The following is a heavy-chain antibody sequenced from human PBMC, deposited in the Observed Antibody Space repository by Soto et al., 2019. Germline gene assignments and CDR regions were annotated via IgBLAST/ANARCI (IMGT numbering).Heavy chain of an antibody. D-gene: IGHD6-19*01. CDR1: GFTFSNYW. Sequence: GGSLRLSCAASGFTFSNYWMNWVRQAPGKGLEWVANIKQDESERNHVDSVKGRFTISRDNTKNSLYLQMNSLRADDTAVYYCARDYDTGWSGFFRHLGQGTLVTVSS. CDR2: IKQDESER. J-gene: IGHJ1*01. V-gene: IGHV3-7*05. CDR3: ARDYDTGWSGFFRH.